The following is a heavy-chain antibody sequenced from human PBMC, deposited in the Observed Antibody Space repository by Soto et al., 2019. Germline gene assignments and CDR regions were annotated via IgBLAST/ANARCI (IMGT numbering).Heavy chain of an antibody. J-gene: IGHJ6*03. D-gene: IGHD3-3*01. CDR3: AKDLRLTYYDFWSGYYTPKSPYYYYMDV. CDR1: GFTFSSYG. V-gene: IGHV3-30*18. Sequence: PGGSLRLSCAASGFTFSSYGMHWVRQAPGKGLEWVAVISYDGSNKYYADSVKGRFTISRDNSKNTLYLQMNSLRAEDTAVYYCAKDLRLTYYDFWSGYYTPKSPYYYYMDVWGKGTTVTVSS. CDR2: ISYDGSNK.